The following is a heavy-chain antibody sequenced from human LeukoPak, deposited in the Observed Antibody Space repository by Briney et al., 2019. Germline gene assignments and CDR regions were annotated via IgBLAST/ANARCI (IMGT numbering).Heavy chain of an antibody. CDR3: ARGGAPRNWFDP. J-gene: IGHJ5*02. D-gene: IGHD4-17*01. CDR1: GGTFSSYA. CDR2: IIPIFGTA. Sequence: SVRVSCKASGGTFSSYAISWVRQAPGQGLEWMGGIIPIFGTANYAQKFQGRVTITADKSTSTAYMELGSLRSEDTAVYYCARGGAPRNWFDPWGQGTLVTVSS. V-gene: IGHV1-69*06.